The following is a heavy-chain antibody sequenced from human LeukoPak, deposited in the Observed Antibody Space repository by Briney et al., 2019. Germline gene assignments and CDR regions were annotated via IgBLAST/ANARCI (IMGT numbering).Heavy chain of an antibody. D-gene: IGHD3-16*01. CDR2: INHNGNVN. J-gene: IGHJ6*02. V-gene: IGHV3-7*03. CDR3: ARGGGLDV. CDR1: GFTFSSCW. Sequence: GGSLRLSCAASGFTFSSCWMNWARQAPAKGLEWVASINHNGNVNYYVDSVKGRFTISRDNAKNSLYLQMSNLRAEDTAVYFCARGGGLDVWGQGATVTVSS.